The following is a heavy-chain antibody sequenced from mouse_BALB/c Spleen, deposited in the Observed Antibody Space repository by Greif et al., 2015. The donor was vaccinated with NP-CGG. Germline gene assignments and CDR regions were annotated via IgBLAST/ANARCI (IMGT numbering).Heavy chain of an antibody. Sequence: EVQLQQSRTGLVKPSQSLYLTCSVTGYSITSVYYWNGIRQFPGNKLEWMGYISYDGSNNYNPSLKNRISITRDTSKNQCFLKLNSVTTEDTATYYCAGDGNYYYAMDYWGQGTSVTVSS. V-gene: IGHV3-6*02. CDR1: GYSITSVYY. J-gene: IGHJ4*01. CDR3: AGDGNYYYAMDY. D-gene: IGHD2-1*01. CDR2: ISYDGSN.